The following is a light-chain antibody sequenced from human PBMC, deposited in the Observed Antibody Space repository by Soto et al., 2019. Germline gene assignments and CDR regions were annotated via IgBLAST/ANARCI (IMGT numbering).Light chain of an antibody. Sequence: QSVLTQPASVSGSPGRSITISCTGTSSDVGGYNYVSWYQQHPGKAPKLMIYEVSNRPSGVSNRFSGSKSGNTASLTISGLQAEDEADYYCSSYTSSSLVVFGGGTKVTVL. V-gene: IGLV2-14*01. CDR3: SSYTSSSLVV. CDR2: EVS. J-gene: IGLJ2*01. CDR1: SSDVGGYNY.